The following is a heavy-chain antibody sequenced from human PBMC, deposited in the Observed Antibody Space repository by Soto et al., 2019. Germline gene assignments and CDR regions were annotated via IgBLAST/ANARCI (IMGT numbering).Heavy chain of an antibody. CDR1: GVPIRSYF. CDR2: IYHSADT. V-gene: IGHV4-59*01. D-gene: IGHD3-10*01. CDR3: AGSKNRGVTIYY. J-gene: IGHJ4*02. Sequence: SETLSLTCTVSGVPIRSYFWSWVRLPPGKGLEWIGYIYHSADTKYSPSLKSRATISVDPSKKQFSLRLTTVTAADTALYYCAGSKNRGVTIYYWGQGALVTVSS.